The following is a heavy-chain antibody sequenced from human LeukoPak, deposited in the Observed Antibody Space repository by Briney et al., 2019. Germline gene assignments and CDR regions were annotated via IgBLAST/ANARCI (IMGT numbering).Heavy chain of an antibody. D-gene: IGHD1-26*01. Sequence: PGESLTISCKGSRYIFSNYWIVSVRQMPGSALQWMGIIYPGHSHTRYSPSFQGQVTISADKSISTAYLQWSSLKASDSAMYYCARHSLVGATRSYFDLWGQGTLVTVSS. CDR2: IYPGHSHT. CDR3: ARHSLVGATRSYFDL. J-gene: IGHJ5*02. V-gene: IGHV5-51*01. CDR1: RYIFSNYW.